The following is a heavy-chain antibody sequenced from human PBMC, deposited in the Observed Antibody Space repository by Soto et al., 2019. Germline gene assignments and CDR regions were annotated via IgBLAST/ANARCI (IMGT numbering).Heavy chain of an antibody. CDR3: ATDGGEDNNFSCSGVDCYSTGAFDY. Sequence: ASVQVSCKASGYTFTSYGINWLRQAPGHGLEWMGGIVPLFGIPNYAQKFQGRLTITADEATSTAYMQLSSLRSDDTALYFCATDGGEDNNFSCSGVDCYSTGAFDYWGPGTLVTVSS. J-gene: IGHJ4*02. D-gene: IGHD2-15*01. CDR1: GYTFTSYG. V-gene: IGHV1-69*13. CDR2: IVPLFGIP.